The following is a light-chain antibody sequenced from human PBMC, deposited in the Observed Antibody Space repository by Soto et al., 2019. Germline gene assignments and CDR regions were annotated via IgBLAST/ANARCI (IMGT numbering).Light chain of an antibody. V-gene: IGKV3-20*01. CDR1: QSVSSSY. CDR2: GAS. CDR3: QQYGSSPRIT. J-gene: IGKJ5*01. Sequence: EIVLTQSPGTLSLSPGERATLSCRASQSVSSSYLAWYQQKPGQAPRLLIYGASSRATGIPDRFSGSGCGTNFTLTTSSREPEDFLVYYCQQYGSSPRITFGQGTRLEIK.